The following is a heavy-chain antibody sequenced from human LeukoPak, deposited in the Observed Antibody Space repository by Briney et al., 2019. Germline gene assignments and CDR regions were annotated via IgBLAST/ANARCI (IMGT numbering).Heavy chain of an antibody. CDR2: ISYDGSNK. J-gene: IGHJ4*02. V-gene: IGHV3-30*18. Sequence: GRSLRLSCAASEFTFSSYGMHWVRQAPGKGLEWVAVISYDGSNKYYADSVKGRFTISRDNSKNTLYLQMNSLRAEDTAVYYCAKGGVRGTVAAYFDYWGQGTLVTVSS. CDR3: AKGGVRGTVAAYFDY. D-gene: IGHD6-6*01. CDR1: EFTFSSYG.